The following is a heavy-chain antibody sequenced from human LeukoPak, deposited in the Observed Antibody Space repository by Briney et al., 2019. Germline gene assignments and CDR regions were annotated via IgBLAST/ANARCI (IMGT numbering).Heavy chain of an antibody. J-gene: IGHJ5*02. Sequence: ASVKVSCKASGYTFTGYYMHWVRQAPGQGLEWMGWINPNSGGTNYAQKFQGRVTMTRDTSISTAYMELSRLRSDDTAVYYCARRVGATAANWFDPWGQGTLVTVS. CDR1: GYTFTGYY. CDR2: INPNSGGT. D-gene: IGHD1-26*01. CDR3: ARRVGATAANWFDP. V-gene: IGHV1-2*02.